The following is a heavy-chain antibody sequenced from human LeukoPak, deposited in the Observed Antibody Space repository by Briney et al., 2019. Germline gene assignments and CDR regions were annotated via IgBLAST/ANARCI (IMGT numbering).Heavy chain of an antibody. CDR1: STSINTDYY. CDR3: VRDPPAAAGDY. D-gene: IGHD6-13*01. CDR2: MFHSGSV. V-gene: IGHV4-38-2*02. Sequence: PPETLSLTCTVSSTSINTDYYWGWIRQPPGKGLEWIGSMFHSGSVYYNPSLKSRVTISIDTSKNQFSLKVNSVTAADTAVYYCVRDPPAAAGDYWGQGTLVTVSS. J-gene: IGHJ4*02.